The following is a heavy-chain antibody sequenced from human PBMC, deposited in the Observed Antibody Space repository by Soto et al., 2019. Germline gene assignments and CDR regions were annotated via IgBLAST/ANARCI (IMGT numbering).Heavy chain of an antibody. Sequence: GGSLRLSCAASGFTVSSNYMSWVRQAPGKGLEWVSVIYSGGSTYYADSVKGRFTISRDNSKNTLYLQMNSLRAEDTAVYYCARVPPLERPVGYYYGMDVWGQGTTVTVSS. D-gene: IGHD1-1*01. CDR2: IYSGGST. J-gene: IGHJ6*02. CDR1: GFTVSSNY. CDR3: ARVPPLERPVGYYYGMDV. V-gene: IGHV3-53*01.